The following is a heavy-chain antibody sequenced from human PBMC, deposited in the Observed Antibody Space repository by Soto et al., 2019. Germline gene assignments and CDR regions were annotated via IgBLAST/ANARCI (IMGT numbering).Heavy chain of an antibody. CDR3: ASTLSRLLWFGELSQIDY. Sequence: QVQLQESGPGLVKPSQTLSLTCTVSGGSISSGGYYWSWIRQHPGKGLEWIGYIYYSGSTYYNPSLKSRVTISVDTSKNQFSLKLSSVTAADTAVYYCASTLSRLLWFGELSQIDYWGQGTLVTVSS. CDR2: IYYSGST. J-gene: IGHJ4*02. D-gene: IGHD3-10*01. V-gene: IGHV4-31*03. CDR1: GGSISSGGYY.